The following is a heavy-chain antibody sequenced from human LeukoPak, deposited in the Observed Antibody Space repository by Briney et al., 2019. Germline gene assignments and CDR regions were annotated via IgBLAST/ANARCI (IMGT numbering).Heavy chain of an antibody. D-gene: IGHD3-22*01. V-gene: IGHV1-69*05. CDR2: IIPIFGTA. CDR3: AAHYYDSSGYFDY. CDR1: GGTFSSYA. Sequence: SVKVSCKASGGTFSSYAISWVRQAPGQGLEWMGWIIPIFGTANYAQKFQGRVTITTDESTSTAYMELSSLRFEDTAVYYCAAHYYDSSGYFDYWGQGTLVTVSP. J-gene: IGHJ4*02.